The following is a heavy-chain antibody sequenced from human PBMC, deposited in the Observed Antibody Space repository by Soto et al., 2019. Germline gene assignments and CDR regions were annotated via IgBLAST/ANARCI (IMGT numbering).Heavy chain of an antibody. CDR2: INAGNGNT. CDR1: GYTFTSYA. D-gene: IGHD5-18*01. Sequence: VASVKVSCKASGYTFTSYAMHWVRQAPGQRLEWMGWINAGNGNTKYSQKFQGRVTITRDTSASTAYMELSSLRSEDTAVYYCARSPGYSYGGYWGQGTLVTVSS. J-gene: IGHJ4*02. V-gene: IGHV1-3*01. CDR3: ARSPGYSYGGY.